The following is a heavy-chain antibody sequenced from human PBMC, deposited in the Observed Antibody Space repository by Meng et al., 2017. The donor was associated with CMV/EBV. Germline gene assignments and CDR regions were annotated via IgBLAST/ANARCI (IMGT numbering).Heavy chain of an antibody. J-gene: IGHJ4*02. CDR3: ARTDCSSTSCYLNY. CDR1: GGSIRSYY. Sequence: CTGSGGSIRSYYWSWIRQPAGKGLEWIGRIYSSGGTNYKSSLKSRVTMSVDTSRNQFSLKLSSVTAADTAVYYCARTDCSSTSCYLNYWGQGTLVTVSS. CDR2: IYSSGGT. D-gene: IGHD2-2*01. V-gene: IGHV4-4*07.